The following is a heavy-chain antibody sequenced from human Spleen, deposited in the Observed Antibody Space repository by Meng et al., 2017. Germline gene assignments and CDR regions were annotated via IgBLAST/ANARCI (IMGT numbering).Heavy chain of an antibody. D-gene: IGHD1-20*01. CDR1: GFSFSSYN. Sequence: GESLKISCAASGFSFSSYNMIWVRQAPGKGLEWVSSISTSSNYIYYADSVKGRFTISRDNSKNSLYLHMNSLRAEDTAVFYCARDGAHNSNYYYGMDVWAQGPSATFPS. CDR2: ISTSSNYI. J-gene: IGHJ6*02. CDR3: ARDGAHNSNYYYGMDV. V-gene: IGHV3-21*01.